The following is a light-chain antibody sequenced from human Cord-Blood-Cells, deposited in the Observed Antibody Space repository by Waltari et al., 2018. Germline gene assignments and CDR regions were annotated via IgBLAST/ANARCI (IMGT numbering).Light chain of an antibody. Sequence: EIVLTQSPATLSLSPGARATLSCRASQSVSSYLAWYQQKPGQAPRLLISDASNRATGIPARFSGSGSGTDFTLTISSLEPEDFAVYYCQQRSNWPWTFGQGTKVEIK. CDR3: QQRSNWPWT. CDR1: QSVSSY. CDR2: DAS. J-gene: IGKJ1*01. V-gene: IGKV3-11*01.